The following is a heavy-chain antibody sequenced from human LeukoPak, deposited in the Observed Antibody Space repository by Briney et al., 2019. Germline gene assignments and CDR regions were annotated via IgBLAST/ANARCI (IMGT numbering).Heavy chain of an antibody. V-gene: IGHV1-24*01. D-gene: IGHD6-13*01. Sequence: ASVKVSCKVSGYTLTELSMHWVRQAPGKGLEWMGGFDPEDGETIYAQKFQGRVTMTRNTSISTAYMELSSLRSEDTAVYYCAIPETGYSSSFFDYWGQGTLVTVSS. CDR3: AIPETGYSSSFFDY. CDR2: FDPEDGET. CDR1: GYTLTELS. J-gene: IGHJ4*02.